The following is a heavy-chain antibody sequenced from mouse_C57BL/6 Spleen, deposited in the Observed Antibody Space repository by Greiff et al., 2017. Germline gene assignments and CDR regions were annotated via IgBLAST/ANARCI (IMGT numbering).Heavy chain of an antibody. Sequence: EVQLVESGGGLVQPGGSLSLSCAASGFTFTDYYLSWVRQPPGKALEWLGFIRNKANGYTTEYSASVKGRFTISRDNSQSILYLQMNALMAEDSATYYCARFSIYYDYTYYFDYWGQGTTLTVSS. J-gene: IGHJ2*01. V-gene: IGHV7-3*01. D-gene: IGHD2-4*01. CDR1: GFTFTDYY. CDR2: IRNKANGYTT. CDR3: ARFSIYYDYTYYFDY.